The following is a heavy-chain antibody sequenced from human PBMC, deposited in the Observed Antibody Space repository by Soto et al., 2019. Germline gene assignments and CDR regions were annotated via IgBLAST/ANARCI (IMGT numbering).Heavy chain of an antibody. D-gene: IGHD6-6*01. CDR3: ARDRKEYSSSGAWFDP. V-gene: IGHV4-4*07. Sequence: KPSETLSLTCTVSGGSISSYYWSWIRQPAGKGLEWIGRIYTSGSTNYNPSLKCRVTMSVDTSKNQFSLKLSSVTAADTAVYYCARDRKEYSSSGAWFDPWGQGTLVTVSS. CDR2: IYTSGST. CDR1: GGSISSYY. J-gene: IGHJ5*02.